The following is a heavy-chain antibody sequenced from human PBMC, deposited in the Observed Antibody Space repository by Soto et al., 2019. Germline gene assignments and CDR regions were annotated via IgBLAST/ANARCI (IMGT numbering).Heavy chain of an antibody. CDR2: ILPIINKS. V-gene: IGHV1-69*01. D-gene: IGHD5-12*01. CDR1: GGTFGTYT. CDR3: ARRVAGSACDYDQ. Sequence: QVQLVQPGAEVKRPGSSMRVSCKASGGTFGTYTIAWLRQPPGQGPEWMGGILPIINKSNYAQKFRGRVTITADESTSTAHMDLNSLRFDDTDVYYCARRVAGSACDYDQWGQGTRVTVS. J-gene: IGHJ4*02.